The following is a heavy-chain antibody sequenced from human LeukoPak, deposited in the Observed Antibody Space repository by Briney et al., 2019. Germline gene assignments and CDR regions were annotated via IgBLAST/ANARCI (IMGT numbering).Heavy chain of an antibody. J-gene: IGHJ4*02. CDR2: ISSSSSYI. D-gene: IGHD3-10*01. V-gene: IGHV3-21*01. CDR1: GFTFSSYS. Sequence: GGSLRLSCAASGFTFSSYSMNWVRQAPGKGLEWVSSISSSSSYIYYADSVKGRFTISRDNAKNSLYLQMNSLRAEDTAVYYCAREVGPLLWFGELDYWGQGTLVTVSS. CDR3: AREVGPLLWFGELDY.